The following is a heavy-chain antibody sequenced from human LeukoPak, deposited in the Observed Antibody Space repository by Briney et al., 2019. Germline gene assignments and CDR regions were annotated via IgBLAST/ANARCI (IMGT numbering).Heavy chain of an antibody. CDR3: ARDDCSSTSCYTW. D-gene: IGHD2-2*02. Sequence: SQTLSLTCTVSGGSISSGSYYWSWVRQPAGKGLEWIGRIYTSGSTNYNPSLKSRVTISVDTSKNQFSLKLSSVTAADTAVYYCARDDCSSTSCYTWWGQGTLVTVSS. CDR2: IYTSGST. V-gene: IGHV4-61*02. CDR1: GGSISSGSYY. J-gene: IGHJ4*02.